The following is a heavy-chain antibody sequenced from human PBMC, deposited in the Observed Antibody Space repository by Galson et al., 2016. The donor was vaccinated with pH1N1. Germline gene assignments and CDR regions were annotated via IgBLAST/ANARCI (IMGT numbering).Heavy chain of an antibody. CDR3: ATSVEGSGSYYFDY. D-gene: IGHD3-22*01. J-gene: IGHJ4*02. CDR1: GYRFSGYY. Sequence: SVKVSCKASGYRFSGYYMHWVRQAPGQGLEWMGRINPSSGGTKFAQKFQGRVTMTSDTSVTTAYMELTSVTYDDTAVYFCATSVEGSGSYYFDYWGQGTLVTVSS. CDR2: INPSSGGT. V-gene: IGHV1-2*06.